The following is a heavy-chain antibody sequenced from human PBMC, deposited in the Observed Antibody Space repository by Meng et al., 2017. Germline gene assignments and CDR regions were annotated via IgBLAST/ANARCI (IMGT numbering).Heavy chain of an antibody. V-gene: IGHV1-69*13. Sequence: SVKVSCKASGGTFSSYAISWVRQAPGQGLEWMGGIIPIFGTANYAQKFQGRVTITADESTSTAYMELSSLRSEDTAVYYCARGTYYGPHKYYYYGIDVWGQGTTVTVSS. CDR2: IIPIFGTA. J-gene: IGHJ6*02. CDR3: ARGTYYGPHKYYYYGIDV. D-gene: IGHD3-10*01. CDR1: GGTFSSYA.